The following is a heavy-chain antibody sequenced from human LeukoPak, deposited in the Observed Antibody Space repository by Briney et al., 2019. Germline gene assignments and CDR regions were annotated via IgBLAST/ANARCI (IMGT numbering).Heavy chain of an antibody. D-gene: IGHD5-12*01. Sequence: ASVKVSCKASGYTFTSYGISWVRQAPGQGLEWMGWISAYNGNTNYAQKLQGRVTMTTDTSTSTAYMKLRTLRSDDTAVYYCPRDSARHHMAATSMGYWGPGDPVTVSS. CDR2: ISAYNGNT. CDR3: PRDSARHHMAATSMGY. J-gene: IGHJ4*02. CDR1: GYTFTSYG. V-gene: IGHV1-18*04.